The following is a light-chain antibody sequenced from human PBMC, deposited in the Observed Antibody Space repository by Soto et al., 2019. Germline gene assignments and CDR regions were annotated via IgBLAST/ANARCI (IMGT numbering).Light chain of an antibody. CDR1: QVIGSRY. V-gene: IGKV3-20*01. CDR2: GAS. CDR3: QQFGSSIPHT. Sequence: EIVMTQSPGTLSLSPGERATISCRASQVIGSRYLAWYHQKSGQAPRLLIYGASSRATGIPDRFSGSGSGTDFTFTTSRLEPEDFGVYYCQQFGSSIPHTFGQGTKLEIK. J-gene: IGKJ2*01.